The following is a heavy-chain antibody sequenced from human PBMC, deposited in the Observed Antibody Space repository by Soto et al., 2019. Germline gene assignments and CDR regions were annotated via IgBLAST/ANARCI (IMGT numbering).Heavy chain of an antibody. CDR2: FIPVYRTL. Sequence: SVKVSCKASGGSFGNSAINWVRQPPGQGLEWLGGFIPVYRTLNYAQKFQGRVTITADESTGTAYMTLSSLASNDTAVYYCATGVIWIGYFTVDSWGQGTRVTVSS. CDR3: ATGVIWIGYFTVDS. CDR1: GGSFGNSA. D-gene: IGHD3-3*01. V-gene: IGHV1-69*13. J-gene: IGHJ4*02.